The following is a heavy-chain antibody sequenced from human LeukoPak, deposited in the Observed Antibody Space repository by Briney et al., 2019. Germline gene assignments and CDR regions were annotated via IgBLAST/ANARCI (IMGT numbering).Heavy chain of an antibody. Sequence: PSETLSLTCTVSGGSISSYYWSWIRQPPGKGLEWIGYIYYSGSTNYNPSLKSRVTISVDTSKNQFSLRLSSVTAADTAVYYCASRSTGSYLENWFDPWGQGTLVTVSS. CDR1: GGSISSYY. CDR2: IYYSGST. V-gene: IGHV4-59*12. CDR3: ASRSTGSYLENWFDP. J-gene: IGHJ5*02. D-gene: IGHD3-10*01.